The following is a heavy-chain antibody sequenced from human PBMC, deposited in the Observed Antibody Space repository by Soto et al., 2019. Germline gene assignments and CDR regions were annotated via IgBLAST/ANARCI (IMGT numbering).Heavy chain of an antibody. J-gene: IGHJ6*02. CDR2: IVVGSGNT. Sequence: SGLGFNSCSGRWPRQERGQRLEWIGWIVVGSGNTNYAQKFQERVTITRDMSTSTAYMELSSLRSEDTAVYYCLADGYSSSWYDYSGMAFRGHGTTVTVSS. D-gene: IGHD6-13*01. CDR1: GLGFNSCS. CDR3: LADGYSSSWYDYSGMAF. V-gene: IGHV1-58*01.